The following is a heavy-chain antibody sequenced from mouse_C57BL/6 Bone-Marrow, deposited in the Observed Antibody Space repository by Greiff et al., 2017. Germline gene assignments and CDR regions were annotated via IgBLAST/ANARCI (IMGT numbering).Heavy chain of an antibody. CDR3: AREGVVAMNC. CDR2: ISYDGSN. CDR1: GYSITSGYY. Sequence: EVHLVESGPGLVKPSQSLSLTCSVTGYSITSGYYWNWIRQFPGNKLEWMGYISYDGSNNYNPSLKNRISITRDTSKNQFFLRLNSVTTEDSATYFCAREGVVAMNCWNQGTSVTVSS. D-gene: IGHD1-1*01. J-gene: IGHJ4*01. V-gene: IGHV3-6*01.